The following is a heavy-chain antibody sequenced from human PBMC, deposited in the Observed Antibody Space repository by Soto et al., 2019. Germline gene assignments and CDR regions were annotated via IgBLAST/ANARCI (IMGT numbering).Heavy chain of an antibody. CDR2: ISAYNGNT. V-gene: IGHV1-18*01. CDR1: GYTFTSYG. Sequence: ASVKVSCKASGYTFTSYGISWVRQAPGQGLEWMGWISAYNGNTNYAQKLQGRVTMTTDTSTSTAYMELRSLRAEDTAVYHCARDSGYGSGASVNHYLDYWGHGTLVTVSS. CDR3: ARDSGYGSGASVNHYLDY. J-gene: IGHJ4*01. D-gene: IGHD3-10*01.